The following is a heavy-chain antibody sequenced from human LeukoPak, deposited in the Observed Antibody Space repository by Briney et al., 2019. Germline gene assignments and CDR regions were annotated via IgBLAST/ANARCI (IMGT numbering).Heavy chain of an antibody. CDR2: INHSGYT. D-gene: IGHD1-14*01. V-gene: IGHV4-34*01. CDR3: TRMTTGHDY. J-gene: IGHJ4*02. Sequence: SETLSLTCAVSGVSFNDYYWSWVRQAPGKGLEWIGEINHSGYTNDSPSLKSRVTISIDTSRKQFSLNLRSVTVADTAVYYCTRMTTGHDYWGQGTLVTVSS. CDR1: GVSFNDYY.